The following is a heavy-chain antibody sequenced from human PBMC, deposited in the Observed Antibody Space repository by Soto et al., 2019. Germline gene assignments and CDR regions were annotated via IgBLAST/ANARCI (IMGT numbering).Heavy chain of an antibody. D-gene: IGHD5-12*01. CDR2: ISTYSGDT. CDR1: GYTFFTYD. CDR3: ARHHGPTTSENGFDP. J-gene: IGHJ5*02. V-gene: IGHV1-18*01. Sequence: QVHLVQSGVEVKTPGASVKVSCQASGYTFFTYDISWVRQDPGQGLEWMGWISTYSGDTKYAQKFQGRVIMTTDTSTTTAYVELRSLRSDDTAVYYCARHHGPTTSENGFDPWGQGTLVTVSS.